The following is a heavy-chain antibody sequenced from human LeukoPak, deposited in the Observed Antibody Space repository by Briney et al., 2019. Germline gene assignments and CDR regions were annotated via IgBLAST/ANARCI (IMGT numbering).Heavy chain of an antibody. V-gene: IGHV3-21*01. Sequence: GGSLRLSCAASGFTFSSYSMNWVRQAPGKGLEWVSSISSSSSYIYYADSVKGRFTISRDNAKNSLYLQMNSLRAEDTAVYYCARNLVHSREPWDFDYWGQGTLVTVSS. J-gene: IGHJ4*02. CDR3: ARNLVHSREPWDFDY. CDR1: GFTFSSYS. CDR2: ISSSSSYI. D-gene: IGHD1-14*01.